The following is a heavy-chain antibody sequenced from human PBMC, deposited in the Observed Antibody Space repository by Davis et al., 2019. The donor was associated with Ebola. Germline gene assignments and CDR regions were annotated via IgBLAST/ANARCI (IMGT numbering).Heavy chain of an antibody. J-gene: IGHJ6*03. D-gene: IGHD2-2*03. Sequence: GESLKISCQASGYTFTDHWIGWVRQMPGKGLEWMGLMHPRNSDTRYSPSFQGQVTIPADKSTSTVYLQWSSLKDSDTAMYFCARRALDQHYYYYMDVWGKGTTVTVS. V-gene: IGHV5-51*01. CDR2: MHPRNSDT. CDR1: GYTFTDHW. CDR3: ARRALDQHYYYYMDV.